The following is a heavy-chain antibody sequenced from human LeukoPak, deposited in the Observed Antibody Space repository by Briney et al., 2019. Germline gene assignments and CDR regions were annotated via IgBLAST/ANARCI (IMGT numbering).Heavy chain of an antibody. D-gene: IGHD6-19*01. CDR2: IKEDGSEK. CDR1: GFTFSGYW. V-gene: IGHV3-7*01. CDR3: ARDGAGSGWYY. J-gene: IGHJ4*02. Sequence: PGGSLRLSCAVSGFTFSGYWMSWVRQAPGKGLEWVANIKEDGSEKHYVNSVNGRFTISRDNAKNSLYLQMNSLRAEDTGVYYCARDGAGSGWYYWGQGTRVTVSS.